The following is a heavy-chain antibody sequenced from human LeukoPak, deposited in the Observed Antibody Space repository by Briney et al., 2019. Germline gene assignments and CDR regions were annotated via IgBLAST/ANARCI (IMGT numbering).Heavy chain of an antibody. D-gene: IGHD6-13*01. Sequence: GESLMISCKGSGYNFTSYWIGWVRQMPGKGLEWMAIIFPGDSDTRYSPSFQGQVTISADRSISTAYLQWSSLKASDTAMYYCARQSQYSSSWYRKDFDYWGQGTLVTVSS. CDR1: GYNFTSYW. CDR3: ARQSQYSSSWYRKDFDY. V-gene: IGHV5-51*01. CDR2: IFPGDSDT. J-gene: IGHJ4*02.